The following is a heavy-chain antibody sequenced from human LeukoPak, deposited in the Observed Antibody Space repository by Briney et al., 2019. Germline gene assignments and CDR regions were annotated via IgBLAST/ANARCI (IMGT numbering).Heavy chain of an antibody. CDR3: ARAMYYYDSSGYYDYFDY. D-gene: IGHD3-22*01. Sequence: ASVKVSCKASGYTFTGYYMHWVRQAPGQGLEWMGWINPNSGGTNYAQKFQGRVTTTRDTSISTAYMELSRLRSDDTAVYYCARAMYYYDSSGYYDYFDYWGQGTLVTVSS. CDR2: INPNSGGT. J-gene: IGHJ4*02. V-gene: IGHV1-2*02. CDR1: GYTFTGYY.